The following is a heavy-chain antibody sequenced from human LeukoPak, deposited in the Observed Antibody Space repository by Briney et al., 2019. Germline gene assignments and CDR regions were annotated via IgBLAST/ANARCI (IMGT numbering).Heavy chain of an antibody. Sequence: GGSLRLSCAASGFTFSSYWMSWVRQAPGKGLEWVAKIKQDGSEKYYVDSVKGRFTISRDNAKNSLYLQMNSLRAEDTAVYYCAGAEGSYSSYYYYMDVWGKGTTVTIS. V-gene: IGHV3-7*01. J-gene: IGHJ6*03. CDR2: IKQDGSEK. CDR1: GFTFSSYW. CDR3: AGAEGSYSSYYYYMDV. D-gene: IGHD6-13*01.